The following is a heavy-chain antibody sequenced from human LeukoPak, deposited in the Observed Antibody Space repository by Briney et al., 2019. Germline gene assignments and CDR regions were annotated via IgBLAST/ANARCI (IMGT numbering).Heavy chain of an antibody. CDR2: INHSGRT. CDR1: GGSFSGYY. CDR3: ARGSPPTYYYDSSAYPYYYYYYGMDV. Sequence: PSETLSLTCAVYGGSFSGYYWSWIRQPPGKGLEWIGEINHSGRTNYNPSLKSRVTISVDTSKNQFSLPLSSVTAADTAVYYCARGSPPTYYYDSSAYPYYYYYYGMDVWGQGTTVTVSS. J-gene: IGHJ6*02. V-gene: IGHV4-34*01. D-gene: IGHD3-22*01.